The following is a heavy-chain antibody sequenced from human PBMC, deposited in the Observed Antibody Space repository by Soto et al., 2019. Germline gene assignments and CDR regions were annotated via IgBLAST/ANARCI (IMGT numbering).Heavy chain of an antibody. CDR1: GGSISSGGYS. J-gene: IGHJ5*02. CDR3: ARVGGINWFDP. Sequence: SETLSLTCAVSGGSISSGGYSWSWIHQHPGKGLEWIGYIYYSGSTYYNPSLKSRVTISVDTSKNQFSLKLSSVTAADTAVYYCARVGGINWFDPWGQGTLVTVSS. CDR2: IYYSGST. V-gene: IGHV4-31*11. D-gene: IGHD1-20*01.